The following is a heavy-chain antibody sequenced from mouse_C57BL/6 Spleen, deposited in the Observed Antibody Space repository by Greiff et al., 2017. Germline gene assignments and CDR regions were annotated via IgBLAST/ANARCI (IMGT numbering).Heavy chain of an antibody. J-gene: IGHJ1*03. D-gene: IGHD1-1*01. V-gene: IGHV1-72*01. CDR1: GYTFTSYW. CDR2: IEPKSGGT. CDR3: ASSYYGSSYSYWYFDV. Sequence: VQLQQPGAELVKPGASVKLSCKASGYTFTSYWMQWVKQRPGRGIEWIGRIEPKSGGTKYNENFKSKATLTVDKPTSPAYMQLSSLTSEDSAVYYWASSYYGSSYSYWYFDVWGTGTTVTVAS.